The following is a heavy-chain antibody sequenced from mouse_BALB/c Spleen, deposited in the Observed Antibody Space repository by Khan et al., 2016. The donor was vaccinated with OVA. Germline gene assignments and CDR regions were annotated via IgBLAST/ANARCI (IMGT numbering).Heavy chain of an antibody. Sequence: QIQLVQSGPELKKPGETVQISCKASGFTFTNYGMNWVRQAPGKGLKWMGWINTYTGGPTFTDDFKGRFAFSLETSASTAYLQINSLKNEDTATYFCARVGYNGTMDFWGQGTSVTVSS. V-gene: IGHV9-3-1*01. CDR3: ARVGYNGTMDF. CDR2: INTYTGGP. D-gene: IGHD2-14*01. CDR1: GFTFTNYG. J-gene: IGHJ4*01.